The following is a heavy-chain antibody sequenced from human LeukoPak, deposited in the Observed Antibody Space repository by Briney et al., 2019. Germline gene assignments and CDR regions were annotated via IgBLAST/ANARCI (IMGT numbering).Heavy chain of an antibody. Sequence: PSETLSLTCTVSGGSISSYYWSWIRQPPGKGLEWIGYIYYSGSTNYNPSLKSRVTISVDTSKNQFSLKLSSVTAADTAVYYCARSPTAMVFDFDYWGQGTLVTVSS. CDR2: IYYSGST. D-gene: IGHD5-18*01. CDR3: ARSPTAMVFDFDY. J-gene: IGHJ4*02. CDR1: GGSISSYY. V-gene: IGHV4-59*01.